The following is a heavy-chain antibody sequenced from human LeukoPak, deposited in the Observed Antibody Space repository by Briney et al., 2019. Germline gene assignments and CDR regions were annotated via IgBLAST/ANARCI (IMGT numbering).Heavy chain of an antibody. D-gene: IGHD5-18*01. J-gene: IGHJ4*02. V-gene: IGHV3-21*01. CDR1: GFTLSPYS. CDR2: ISSGSTYI. Sequence: GGSLRLSCAASGFTLSPYSMNWVRQAPGKGLEWVSSISSGSTYIYYADSVKGRFTISRDNAKNSLFLQMNSLRAEDTAVYYCARGNTGMVTSRFDHWGQGTLVTVSS. CDR3: ARGNTGMVTSRFDH.